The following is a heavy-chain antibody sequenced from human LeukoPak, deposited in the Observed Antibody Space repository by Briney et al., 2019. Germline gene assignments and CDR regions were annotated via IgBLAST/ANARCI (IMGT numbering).Heavy chain of an antibody. D-gene: IGHD6-19*01. Sequence: SETLSLTCAVYGGSFSGYYWSWIRQPPGKGLEWIGEINHSGSTNYNPSLKSRVTISVDTSKNQFSLKLSSVTAADTAVYYCATGIAVAGSWFDPWGQGTLVTVSS. J-gene: IGHJ5*02. CDR2: INHSGST. V-gene: IGHV4-34*01. CDR1: GGSFSGYY. CDR3: ATGIAVAGSWFDP.